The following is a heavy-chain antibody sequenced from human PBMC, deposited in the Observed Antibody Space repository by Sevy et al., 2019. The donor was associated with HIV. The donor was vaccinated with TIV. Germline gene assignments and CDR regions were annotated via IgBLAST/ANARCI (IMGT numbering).Heavy chain of an antibody. D-gene: IGHD6-19*01. Sequence: GGSLRLSCAASGFTFSSYAMSWVRQAPGKGLEWVSAISGSGGSTYYADSVKGRFTISRDNSKNTLYLQMNSLRDEDTVVYYCAKDPGIAVAGDYFDYWGQGTLVTVSS. V-gene: IGHV3-23*01. CDR2: ISGSGGST. CDR3: AKDPGIAVAGDYFDY. J-gene: IGHJ4*02. CDR1: GFTFSSYA.